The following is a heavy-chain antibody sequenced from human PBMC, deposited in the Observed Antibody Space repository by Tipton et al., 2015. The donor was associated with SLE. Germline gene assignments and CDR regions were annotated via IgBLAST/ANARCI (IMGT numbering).Heavy chain of an antibody. CDR2: IYYSGST. CDR1: GGSISSHY. CDR3: ARGGSSSWYPWDYYYGMDV. Sequence: GLVKPSETLSLTCTVSGGSISSHYWSWIRQPPGKGLEWIGYIYYSGSTNYNPSLKSRVTISVDTSKNQFSLKLSSVTAADTAVYYCARGGSSSWYPWDYYYGMDVWGQGTTVTVSS. J-gene: IGHJ6*02. D-gene: IGHD6-13*01. V-gene: IGHV4-59*11.